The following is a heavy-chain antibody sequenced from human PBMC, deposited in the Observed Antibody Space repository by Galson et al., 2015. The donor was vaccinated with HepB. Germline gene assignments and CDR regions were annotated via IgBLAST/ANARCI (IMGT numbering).Heavy chain of an antibody. J-gene: IGHJ4*02. CDR2: INADNGNT. V-gene: IGHV1-3*01. D-gene: IGHD5-24*01. CDR1: GYIFTDYS. CDR3: ARDQSEMSLDY. Sequence: SVKVSCKASGYIFTDYSIHWVRQAPGQRLEWMGWINADNGNTKYSQKFQDRLTISRDTSASTAYMELSGLRSDDTALYYCARDQSEMSLDYWGQGSLVTVSS.